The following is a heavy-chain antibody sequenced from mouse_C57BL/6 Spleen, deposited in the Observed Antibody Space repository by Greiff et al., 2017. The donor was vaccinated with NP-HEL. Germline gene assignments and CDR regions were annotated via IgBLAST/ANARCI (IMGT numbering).Heavy chain of an antibody. Sequence: EVKLMESGPGLVKPSQSLSLTCSVTGYSITSGYYWNWIRQFPGNKLEWMGYISYDGSNNYNPSLKNRISITRDTSKNQFFLKLNSVTTEDTATYYCARDLPYYYGSSHWYFDVWGTGTTVTVSS. CDR3: ARDLPYYYGSSHWYFDV. CDR1: GYSITSGYY. CDR2: ISYDGSN. J-gene: IGHJ1*03. V-gene: IGHV3-6*01. D-gene: IGHD1-1*01.